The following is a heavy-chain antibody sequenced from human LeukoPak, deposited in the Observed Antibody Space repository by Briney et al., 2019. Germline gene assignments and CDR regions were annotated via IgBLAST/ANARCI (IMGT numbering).Heavy chain of an antibody. J-gene: IGHJ4*02. Sequence: GASVKVSCKASGGTFSSYAISWVRQAPGQGLEWMGGIIPIFGTANYAQKFQGRVTITADESTSTAYMELRNLRSDDTAVYYCARDLLGSATSYSSGAWDYWGQGTLVTVSS. V-gene: IGHV1-69*01. CDR2: IIPIFGTA. CDR3: ARDLLGSATSYSSGAWDY. D-gene: IGHD3-9*01. CDR1: GGTFSSYA.